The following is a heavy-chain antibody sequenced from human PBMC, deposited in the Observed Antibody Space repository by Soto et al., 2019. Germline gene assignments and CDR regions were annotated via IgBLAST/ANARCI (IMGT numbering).Heavy chain of an antibody. J-gene: IGHJ4*02. CDR1: GGSLSGYY. CDR2: IKDGGRT. D-gene: IGHD5-12*01. Sequence: QVQLQQWGAGLLKPSETLSLNCAVNGGSLSGYYWSWIRQPPGKGLEWIGEIKDGGRTNYSPSLKVRATVSSDTSNKQFSLRLYSVTAADTGVYYCARGQEGVVATHWDQGTLVTVSS. V-gene: IGHV4-34*01. CDR3: ARGQEGVVATH.